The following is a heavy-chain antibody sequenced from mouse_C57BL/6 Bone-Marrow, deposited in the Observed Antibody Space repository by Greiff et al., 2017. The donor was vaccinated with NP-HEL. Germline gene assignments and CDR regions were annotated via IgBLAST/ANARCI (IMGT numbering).Heavy chain of an antibody. Sequence: VQLKQSGPGLVKPSQSLSLTCSVTGYSITSGYYWNWIRQVPGNKLEWRGYISYEGSNNSNPSLKNRISITCDTSKNQFFLKLKSVTTEDTATYYCASSGSSYGSSSYYAMEYWGQGTSVTVSS. D-gene: IGHD1-1*01. CDR1: GYSITSGYY. J-gene: IGHJ4*01. CDR2: ISYEGSN. CDR3: ASSGSSYGSSSYYAMEY. V-gene: IGHV3-6*01.